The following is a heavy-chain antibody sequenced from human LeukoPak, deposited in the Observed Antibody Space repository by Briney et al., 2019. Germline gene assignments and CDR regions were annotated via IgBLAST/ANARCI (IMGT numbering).Heavy chain of an antibody. D-gene: IGHD4/OR15-4a*01. Sequence: PPETLSLTCTVSGGSVSSHFWSWIRQPPGKGLEWIGYIYNSGITNYNPSLKSRVTMSVDTSKNQFSLMLRSVTAADTAVYYCARDHLPAGAPGYYMDVWGKGTTVTVSS. CDR1: GGSVSSHF. V-gene: IGHV4-59*02. CDR3: ARDHLPAGAPGYYMDV. CDR2: IYNSGIT. J-gene: IGHJ6*03.